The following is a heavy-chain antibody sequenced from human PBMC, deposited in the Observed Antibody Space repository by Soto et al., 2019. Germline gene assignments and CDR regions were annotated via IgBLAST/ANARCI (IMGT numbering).Heavy chain of an antibody. D-gene: IGHD3-10*01. Sequence: PGWSLRLSCASSVFTFISYGMHWVRQAPGKGLEWVAVIWYDGSNKYYADSVKGRFTISRDNSKNTLYLQMNSLRAEDTAVYYCAREVLWFGELLGNYGMDVWGQGTTVTVSS. CDR2: IWYDGSNK. CDR1: VFTFISYG. CDR3: AREVLWFGELLGNYGMDV. J-gene: IGHJ6*02. V-gene: IGHV3-33*01.